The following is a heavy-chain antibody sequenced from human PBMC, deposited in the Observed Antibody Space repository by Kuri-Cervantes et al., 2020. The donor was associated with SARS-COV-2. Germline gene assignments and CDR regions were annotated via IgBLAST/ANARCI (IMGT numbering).Heavy chain of an antibody. Sequence: GSLRLSCTVSGGSISSYYWSWIRQPPGKGLEWIEYIDYSGSTNYNPSLKSRVTISVDTSKNQFSLKLSSVTAADTAVYYCARDFGGSYYADAFDIWGQGTMVTVSS. V-gene: IGHV4-59*01. CDR2: IDYSGST. J-gene: IGHJ3*02. D-gene: IGHD1-26*01. CDR1: GGSISSYY. CDR3: ARDFGGSYYADAFDI.